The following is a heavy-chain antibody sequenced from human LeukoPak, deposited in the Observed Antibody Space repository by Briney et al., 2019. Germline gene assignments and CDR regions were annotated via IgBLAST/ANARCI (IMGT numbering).Heavy chain of an antibody. CDR2: ISSSSSYI. CDR1: GFTFSSYS. D-gene: IGHD6-19*01. Sequence: GGSLRLSCAASGFTFSSYSMNWVRQAPGKGLEWVSSISSSSSYIYYADSVKGRFTISRDNAKNSLYLQMNSLRAEDTAVYYCAREIAVAGAANWGQGTLVTVSS. J-gene: IGHJ4*02. V-gene: IGHV3-21*01. CDR3: AREIAVAGAAN.